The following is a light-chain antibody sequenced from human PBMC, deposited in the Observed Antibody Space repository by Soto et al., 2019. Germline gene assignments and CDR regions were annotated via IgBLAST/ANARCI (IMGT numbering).Light chain of an antibody. V-gene: IGKV3-11*01. CDR2: DTS. J-gene: IGKJ1*01. CDR3: QQRRNWPRT. Sequence: EIVLTQSPATLSLSPGERATLSCRASQSVSGSLAWYQQKPGQAPRLLIYDTSNRATGIPARFSGSGSGTDFTLTISSLEPEDFAVYYCQQRRNWPRTFGQGTKVEIK. CDR1: QSVSGS.